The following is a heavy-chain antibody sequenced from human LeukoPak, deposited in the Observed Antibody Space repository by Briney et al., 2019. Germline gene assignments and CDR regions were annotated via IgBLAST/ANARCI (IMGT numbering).Heavy chain of an antibody. Sequence: PSETLSLTCTVSGGSISSSSYYWGWIRQPPGKGLEWIGSIYYSGSTYYNPSLKSRVTISVDTSKNQFSLKLSSVTAADSAVYYCARPKSYSSGWYYFDYWGQGTLVTVSS. CDR1: GGSISSSSYY. CDR3: ARPKSYSSGWYYFDY. J-gene: IGHJ4*02. CDR2: IYYSGST. V-gene: IGHV4-39*01. D-gene: IGHD6-19*01.